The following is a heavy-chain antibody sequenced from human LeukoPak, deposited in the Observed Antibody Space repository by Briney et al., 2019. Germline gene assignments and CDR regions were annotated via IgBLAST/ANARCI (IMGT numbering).Heavy chain of an antibody. CDR3: AREGGYSYSDAFDI. V-gene: IGHV1-69*06. J-gene: IGHJ3*02. Sequence: SVKVSCKASGYTFTSYGISWVRQAPGQGLEWMGGIIPIFGTANYAQKFQGRVTITADKSTSTAYMELSSLRSEDTAVYYCAREGGYSYSDAFDIWGQGTMVTVSS. D-gene: IGHD5-18*01. CDR1: GYTFTSYG. CDR2: IIPIFGTA.